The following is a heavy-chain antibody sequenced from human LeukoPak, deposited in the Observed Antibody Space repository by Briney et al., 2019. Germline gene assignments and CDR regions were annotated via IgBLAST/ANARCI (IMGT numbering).Heavy chain of an antibody. CDR1: GYTFTGYY. CDR2: INPNSGGT. CDR3: ARGYCSSTSCYWYFDY. D-gene: IGHD2-2*01. J-gene: IGHJ4*02. V-gene: IGHV1-2*02. Sequence: ASVKVSCKASGYTFTGYYMHWVRQAPGQGLEWMGWINPNSGGTNHAQKFQGRVTMTRDTSISTAYMELSRLRSDDTAVYYCARGYCSSTSCYWYFDYWGQGTLVTVFS.